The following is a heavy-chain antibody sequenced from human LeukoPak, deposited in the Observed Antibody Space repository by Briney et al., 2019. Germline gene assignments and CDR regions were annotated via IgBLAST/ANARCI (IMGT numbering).Heavy chain of an antibody. CDR1: GGSFSGHY. Sequence: SETLSLTCAVYGGSFSGHYWSWIRQPPGKGLEWIGEINHSGSTNYNPSLKSRVTISVDTSKNQFSLKLSSVTAADTAVYYCASSSWLVPGGYWGQGTLVTVSS. D-gene: IGHD6-19*01. CDR2: INHSGST. CDR3: ASSSWLVPGGY. J-gene: IGHJ4*02. V-gene: IGHV4-34*01.